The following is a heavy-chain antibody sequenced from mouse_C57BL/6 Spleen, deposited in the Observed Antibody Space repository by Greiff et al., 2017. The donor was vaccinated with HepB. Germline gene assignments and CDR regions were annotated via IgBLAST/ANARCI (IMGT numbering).Heavy chain of an antibody. D-gene: IGHD4-1*01. V-gene: IGHV1-81*01. CDR2: IYPRSGNT. Sequence: QVQLQQSGAELARPGASVKLSCKASGYTFTSYGISWVKQRTGQGLEWIGEIYPRSGNTYYNEKFKGKATLTADKSSSTAYMELRSLTSEDSAVYFCPELGRGYWGQGTTLTVSS. J-gene: IGHJ2*01. CDR3: PELGRGY. CDR1: GYTFTSYG.